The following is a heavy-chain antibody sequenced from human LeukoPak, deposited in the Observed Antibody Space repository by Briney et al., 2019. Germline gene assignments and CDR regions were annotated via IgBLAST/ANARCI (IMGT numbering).Heavy chain of an antibody. CDR2: ISAYNGNT. J-gene: IGHJ5*02. D-gene: IGHD3-10*01. V-gene: IGHV1-18*01. CDR3: ARGRLGTWFGELKA. CDR1: GYTFTSYG. Sequence: GASVKVSCKASGYTFTSYGISWVRQAPGQGLEWMGWISAYNGNTNYAQKLQGRVTMTTDTSTSTAYMELRSLRSDDTAVYYCARGRLGTWFGELKAWGQGTLVTVSP.